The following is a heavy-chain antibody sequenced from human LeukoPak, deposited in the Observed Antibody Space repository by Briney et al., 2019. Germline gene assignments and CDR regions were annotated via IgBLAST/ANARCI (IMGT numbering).Heavy chain of an antibody. V-gene: IGHV4-34*01. D-gene: IGHD2-15*01. CDR1: GGSFSGYY. Sequence: PSETLSLTCAVYGGSFSGYYWSWIRQPPGKGLEWIGEINHSGSTNYNPSLKSRVTISVDTSKNQFSLKLSSVTAADTAVYYCARGRGYCSGGSCYPITWYFDLWGRGTLVTVSS. CDR3: ARGRGYCSGGSCYPITWYFDL. CDR2: INHSGST. J-gene: IGHJ2*01.